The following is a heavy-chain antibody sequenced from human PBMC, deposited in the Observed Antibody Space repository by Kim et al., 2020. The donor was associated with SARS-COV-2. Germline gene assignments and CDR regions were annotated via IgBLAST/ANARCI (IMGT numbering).Heavy chain of an antibody. CDR1: GYTFTSYA. Sequence: ASVKVSCKASGYTFTSYAMNWVRQAPGQGLEWMGWINTNTGNPTYAQGFTGRFVFSLDTSVSTAYLQISSLKAEDTAVYYCARDYYDSSGYYEDDPNDNWFDPRGQGTLVTVSS. V-gene: IGHV7-4-1*02. J-gene: IGHJ5*02. CDR3: ARDYYDSSGYYEDDPNDNWFDP. D-gene: IGHD3-22*01. CDR2: INTNTGNP.